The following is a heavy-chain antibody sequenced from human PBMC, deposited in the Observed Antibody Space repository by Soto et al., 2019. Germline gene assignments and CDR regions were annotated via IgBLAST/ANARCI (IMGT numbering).Heavy chain of an antibody. Sequence: QITLKESGPTLVKPTQTLTLTCTFSGFSLSTSRVGVGWIRQPPGKALEWLALIYWDDDKRYSPSLKTRLTITQATSKNQVVLTMTNMDAVDTATYYSAHYRIFGDYMYYFDSWGQGTLVTVSS. J-gene: IGHJ4*02. CDR2: IYWDDDK. D-gene: IGHD4-17*01. CDR1: GFSLSTSRVG. V-gene: IGHV2-5*02. CDR3: AHYRIFGDYMYYFDS.